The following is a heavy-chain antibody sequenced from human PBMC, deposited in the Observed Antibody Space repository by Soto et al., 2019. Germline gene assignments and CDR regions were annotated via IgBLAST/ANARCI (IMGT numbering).Heavy chain of an antibody. CDR1: GFIFDDFA. V-gene: IGHV3-9*01. CDR2: ISWNSDSI. J-gene: IGHJ4*02. Sequence: EAQLVESGGGLVQPGRSLRLSCAGSGFIFDDFAIHWVRQAPGKRLEWVSGISWNSDSIGYADSVKGRFTISRDNTKNALYLQMISLRVEDTALYYCTKVGGLYDFWSGPLHFDLWGQGTLVTVSS. D-gene: IGHD3-3*01. CDR3: TKVGGLYDFWSGPLHFDL.